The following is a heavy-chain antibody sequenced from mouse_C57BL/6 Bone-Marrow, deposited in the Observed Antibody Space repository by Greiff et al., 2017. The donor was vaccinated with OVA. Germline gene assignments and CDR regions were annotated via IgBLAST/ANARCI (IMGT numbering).Heavy chain of an antibody. V-gene: IGHV1-81*01. J-gene: IGHJ3*01. Sequence: QVQLKQSGAELARPGASVKLSCKASGYTFTSYGISWVKQRTGQGLEWIGEIYPRSGNTYYNEKFKGKATLTADKSSSTAYMELRSLTSEDSAVYFCARRPGPWFAYWGQGTLVTVSA. CDR1: GYTFTSYG. CDR3: ARRPGPWFAY. CDR2: IYPRSGNT.